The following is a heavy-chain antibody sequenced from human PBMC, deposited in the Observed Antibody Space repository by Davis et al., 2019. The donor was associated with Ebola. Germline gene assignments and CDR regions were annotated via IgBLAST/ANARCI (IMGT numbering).Heavy chain of an antibody. CDR2: ISSDSDYI. CDR1: VITFSSYA. J-gene: IGHJ3*02. CDR3: VQDTEAEDI. V-gene: IGHV3-21*01. Sequence: GESLKISCTDSVITFSSYAMTWVRQAPGKGLEWVSSISSDSDYIYYADSAKGRFTISRDNAKNSLYLQMNSLRAEDTAVYYCVQDTEAEDIWGQGTMVTVSS.